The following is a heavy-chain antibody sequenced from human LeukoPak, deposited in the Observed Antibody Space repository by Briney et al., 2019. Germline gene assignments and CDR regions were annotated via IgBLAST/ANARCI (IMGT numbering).Heavy chain of an antibody. CDR2: MSYDGNEK. CDR1: GFSLSSYA. J-gene: IGHJ1*01. D-gene: IGHD5-12*01. V-gene: IGHV3-30*04. CDR3: ASELREDYSGSQYFQH. Sequence: PGRSLRLSCAASGFSLSSYAMHWVRQAPGKGREWVAFMSYDGNEKNYADSVKGRLTLARDNSKNKLYLQMNSLRAEDTAVYFGASELREDYSGSQYFQHWGQGTLVSVSS.